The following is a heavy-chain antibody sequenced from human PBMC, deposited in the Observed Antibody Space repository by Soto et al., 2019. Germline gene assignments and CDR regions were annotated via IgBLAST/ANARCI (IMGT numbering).Heavy chain of an antibody. CDR1: GGTFSTYA. V-gene: IGHV1-69*01. J-gene: IGHJ4*02. Sequence: QVQLVQSGAEVKKPGSSVKVSCKASGGTFSTYAITWVRQAPGQGLEWLGGIIPIFGTTDYARKFQGRVTITAAESTSTVFIDLSSLTSEDTAVYYCASGVGAYYFDYWGQGNLVTVSS. CDR3: ASGVGAYYFDY. CDR2: IIPIFGTT. D-gene: IGHD1-26*01.